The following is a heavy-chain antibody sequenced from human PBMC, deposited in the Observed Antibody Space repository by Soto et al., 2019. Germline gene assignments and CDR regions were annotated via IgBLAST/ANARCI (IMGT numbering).Heavy chain of an antibody. CDR3: ARVFKFGTRRKGGSGSYNYYYYGMDV. CDR1: GDSISNDFYS. Sequence: SETLSLTCIVSGDSISNDFYSWGWIRQPPGKGLEWIGSIYYSGSTFYNPSLNSRVIISVDTSKNQFSLKLSSVTAADTAVYYCARVFKFGTRRKGGSGSYNYYYYGMDVWGQGTTVTVSS. J-gene: IGHJ6*02. V-gene: IGHV4-39*07. D-gene: IGHD3-10*01. CDR2: IYYSGST.